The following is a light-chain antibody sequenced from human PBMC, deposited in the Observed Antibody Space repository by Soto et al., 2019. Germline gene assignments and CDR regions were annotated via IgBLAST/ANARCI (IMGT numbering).Light chain of an antibody. J-gene: IGKJ1*01. Sequence: VIGMTQSPSLLSSSTGDRVTISCRMSQGISSYLAWYQQKPGKAPELLIYAASTLQSGVPARFSGGGSGTHFTLTISSLQPDDFAAYYCLQYYNFSWTFGQGTKVDIK. CDR1: QGISSY. CDR2: AAS. V-gene: IGKV1D-8*03. CDR3: LQYYNFSWT.